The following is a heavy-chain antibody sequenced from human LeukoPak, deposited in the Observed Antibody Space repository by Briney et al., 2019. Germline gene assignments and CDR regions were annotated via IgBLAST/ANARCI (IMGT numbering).Heavy chain of an antibody. Sequence: SETLSLTCTVSGGSISSYYWSWIRQPPGKGLEWIGYIYYSGSTNYNPSLKSRVTISVDTSKKQFSLKLSSVTAADTAVYYCARDRGGSYYFDYWGQGTLVTVSA. V-gene: IGHV4-59*12. CDR1: GGSISSYY. CDR2: IYYSGST. J-gene: IGHJ4*02. D-gene: IGHD1-26*01. CDR3: ARDRGGSYYFDY.